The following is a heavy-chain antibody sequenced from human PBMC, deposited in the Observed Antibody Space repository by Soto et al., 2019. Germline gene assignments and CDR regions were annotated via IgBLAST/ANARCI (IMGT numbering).Heavy chain of an antibody. Sequence: QVQLVQSGAEVKKPGASVKVSCKASGYPFVNYGIHWVRQAPGQRGEWMGWINAGNGDTKYSQEVQGRVTITRDTSASTVYMEVSSLTSEDTAVYYCARAVVTGLLWYYGMDVWGQGTTVTVSS. J-gene: IGHJ6*02. D-gene: IGHD2-21*02. CDR2: INAGNGDT. CDR3: ARAVVTGLLWYYGMDV. V-gene: IGHV1-3*01. CDR1: GYPFVNYG.